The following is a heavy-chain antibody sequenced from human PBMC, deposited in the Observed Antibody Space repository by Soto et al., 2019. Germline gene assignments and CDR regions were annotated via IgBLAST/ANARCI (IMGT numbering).Heavy chain of an antibody. CDR1: GDSITSNSYF. CDR2: IYYRGTT. CDR3: ARHLSVDYFDY. J-gene: IGHJ4*02. Sequence: SETLSPTRAISGDSITSNSYFLAWLRQPPGKGGEGIGSIYYRGTTYYNPSRKSQVTISVDNCKNQFSVKLRYVNAADTGVYYCARHLSVDYFDYWGQGALVTVSS. V-gene: IGHV4-39*01. D-gene: IGHD3-16*01.